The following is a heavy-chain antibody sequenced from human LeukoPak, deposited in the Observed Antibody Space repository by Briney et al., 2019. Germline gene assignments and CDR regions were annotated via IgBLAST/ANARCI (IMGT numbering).Heavy chain of an antibody. CDR3: ATWRRFTTNYFDY. CDR2: ISSSSSYI. D-gene: IGHD3-3*01. Sequence: GGSLRLSCAASGFTFSSYSMNWVRQAPGKGLEGVSSISSSSSYIYYADSVKGRFTISRDNAKNTLYLQMNSLRAEDTAVYFCATWRRFTTNYFDYWGQGTLVTVSS. J-gene: IGHJ4*02. V-gene: IGHV3-21*04. CDR1: GFTFSSYS.